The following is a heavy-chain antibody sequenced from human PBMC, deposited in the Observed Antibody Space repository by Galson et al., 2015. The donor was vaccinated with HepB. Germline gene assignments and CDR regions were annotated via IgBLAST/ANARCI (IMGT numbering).Heavy chain of an antibody. CDR2: ICSGGIT. CDR3: VRDRHSGSQELAVGAYFDY. D-gene: IGHD1-26*01. J-gene: IGHJ4*02. V-gene: IGHV3-53*01. Sequence: SLRLSCAASGFFVSNNYLSWVRQAPGKGLEWVSAICSGGITHYADAVRGRFTITRDNYTNTLYLQMNSLRGEDTAVYYCVRDRHSGSQELAVGAYFDYWGQGTLVTVSS. CDR1: GFFVSNNY.